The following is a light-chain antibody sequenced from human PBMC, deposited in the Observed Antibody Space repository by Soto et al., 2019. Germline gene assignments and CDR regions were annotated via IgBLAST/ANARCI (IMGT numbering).Light chain of an antibody. V-gene: IGKV3-15*01. J-gene: IGKJ4*01. CDR3: QQCRNWPLT. Sequence: ELVMTQSPATLSVSPGEGATLSCKASQNVYNNLAWYQQRPGQPPRLLIYDASTRATGISARFSGSGYGTEFTLTISSLQSEDFAVYFCQQCRNWPLTFGGGTRWIS. CDR2: DAS. CDR1: QNVYNN.